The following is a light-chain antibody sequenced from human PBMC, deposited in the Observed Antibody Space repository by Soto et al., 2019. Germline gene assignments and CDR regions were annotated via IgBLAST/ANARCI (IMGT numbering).Light chain of an antibody. V-gene: IGKV3-20*01. CDR3: QQYSTSRLT. CDR1: QSVTSSY. CDR2: GAS. Sequence: EIVLTQSPGTLSLSPGERATLSCRASQSVTSSYLAWYQQKPGQAPRLLISGASSRATGIPDRFSGSGSGTDFTLTISRLKPEDFAVYYCQQYSTSRLTFGGGTKVEIK. J-gene: IGKJ4*01.